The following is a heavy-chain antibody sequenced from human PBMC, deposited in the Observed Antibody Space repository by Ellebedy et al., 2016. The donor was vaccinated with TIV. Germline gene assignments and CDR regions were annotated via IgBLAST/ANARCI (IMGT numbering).Heavy chain of an antibody. D-gene: IGHD2-2*01. Sequence: PGGSLRLSCAASGFTVSSNYMSRVRQAPGKGLEWVAVIWFDGSKEFYADSVKGRFTISRDDSKNEVFLQMSSLRAEDTAVYYCARPSYQLLSYYFDSWGQGTLVTVSS. CDR3: ARPSYQLLSYYFDS. V-gene: IGHV3-33*08. J-gene: IGHJ4*02. CDR2: IWFDGSKE. CDR1: GFTVSSNY.